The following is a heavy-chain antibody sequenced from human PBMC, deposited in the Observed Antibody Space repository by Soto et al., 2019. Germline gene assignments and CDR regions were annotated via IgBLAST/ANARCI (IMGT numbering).Heavy chain of an antibody. CDR1: CGSISSYY. J-gene: IGHJ5*02. CDR2: IYYSGST. D-gene: IGHD3-3*01. CDR3: ARHDDFWSGWGPCGLDP. Sequence: SETLSLTCTVSCGSISSYYWSWIRQPPGKGLEWIGYIYYSGSTNYNPSLKSRVTISVDTSKNQFSLKLSSVTAADTAVYYCARHDDFWSGWGPCGLDPWGQGTLVPVSS. V-gene: IGHV4-59*08.